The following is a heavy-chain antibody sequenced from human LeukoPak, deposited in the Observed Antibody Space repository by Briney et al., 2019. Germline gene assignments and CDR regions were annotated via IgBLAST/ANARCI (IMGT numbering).Heavy chain of an antibody. Sequence: GGSLRLSCAASGFTFSSYWMSWVRQAPGKGLEWVANIKQDGSEKYYVDSVKGRFTISRDNAKNSLYLQMNSLRAEDTAVYYCARFPGSSWYLPFDYWGQGTLVTVSS. CDR1: GFTFSSYW. J-gene: IGHJ4*02. CDR3: ARFPGSSWYLPFDY. D-gene: IGHD6-13*01. CDR2: IKQDGSEK. V-gene: IGHV3-7*01.